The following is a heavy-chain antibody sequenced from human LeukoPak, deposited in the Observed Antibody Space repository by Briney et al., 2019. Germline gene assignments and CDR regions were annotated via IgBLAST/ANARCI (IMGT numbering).Heavy chain of an antibody. D-gene: IGHD2-15*01. J-gene: IGHJ4*02. CDR2: ISNSGGST. Sequence: GGSLRLSCAASGFXFSKYAMSWVRQAPEKGLEWVSAISNSGGSTSYADSVKGRFTVSSDNSKNTLYLQMNSLRAEDTAVYYCAKQTGYCSGGTCYFDYWGQGTLVTVSS. V-gene: IGHV3-23*01. CDR1: GFXFSKYA. CDR3: AKQTGYCSGGTCYFDY.